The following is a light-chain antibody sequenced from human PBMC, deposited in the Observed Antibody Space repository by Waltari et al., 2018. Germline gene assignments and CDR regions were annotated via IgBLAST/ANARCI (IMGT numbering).Light chain of an antibody. CDR3: QQYESDSPFT. CDR2: KAS. V-gene: IGKV1-5*03. CDR1: QNINSW. J-gene: IGKJ3*01. Sequence: DIQMTQSPSTLSASVGDRVTITCRASQNINSWLAWYQQKPGKAPKLLIYKASSLESGVPSRFSGSGSVTEFTLTISSLQPDDLATYYCQQYESDSPFTFGPGTKVDIK.